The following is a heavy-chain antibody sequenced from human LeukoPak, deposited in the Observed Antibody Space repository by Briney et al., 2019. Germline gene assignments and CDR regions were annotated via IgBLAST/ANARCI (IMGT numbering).Heavy chain of an antibody. CDR2: IIPIFGTA. CDR1: RGTFSSYA. J-gene: IGHJ3*02. CDR3: ARDAFYCSSTSCQFDAFDI. Sequence: SVKVSCKACRGTFSSYAISWVRQAPGQGLEWMGGIIPIFGTANYAQKFQGRVTITADESTSTAYMELSSLRSEDTAVYYCARDAFYCSSTSCQFDAFDIWGQGTMVTVSS. V-gene: IGHV1-69*01. D-gene: IGHD2-2*01.